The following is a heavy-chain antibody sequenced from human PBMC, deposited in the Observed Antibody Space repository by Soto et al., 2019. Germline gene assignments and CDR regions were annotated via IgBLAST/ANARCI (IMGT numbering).Heavy chain of an antibody. CDR2: ISSSSYI. J-gene: IGHJ4*02. V-gene: IGHV3-21*01. CDR1: GFTFSSYS. D-gene: IGHD3-10*01. CDR3: ARGDSPSQYYYGSGSMGNFDY. Sequence: GGSLRLSCAASGFTFSSYSMNWVRQAPGKGLEWVSSISSSSYIYYADSVKGRFTISRDNAKNSLYLQMNSLRAEDTAVYYCARGDSPSQYYYGSGSMGNFDYWGQGTLVTVSS.